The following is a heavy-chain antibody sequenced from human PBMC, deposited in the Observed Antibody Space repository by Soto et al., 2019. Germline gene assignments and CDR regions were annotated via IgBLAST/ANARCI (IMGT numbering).Heavy chain of an antibody. CDR1: GYTFTSYD. D-gene: IGHD2-15*01. CDR3: ARSYCSGGSCYSHYYYYMVV. V-gene: IGHV1-8*01. Sequence: ASVKVSCKASGYTFTSYDINWVRQATGQGLEWMGWMNPNSGNTGYAQKFQGRVTMTRNTSISTAYMELSSLRSEDTAVYYCARSYCSGGSCYSHYYYYMVVWGKGTTVTVSS. J-gene: IGHJ6*03. CDR2: MNPNSGNT.